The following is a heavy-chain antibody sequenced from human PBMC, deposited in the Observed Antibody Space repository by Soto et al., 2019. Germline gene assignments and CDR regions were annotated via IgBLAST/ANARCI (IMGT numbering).Heavy chain of an antibody. V-gene: IGHV3-9*01. CDR1: GFTFDDYG. Sequence: GGSLRLSCAASGFTFDDYGMHWVRQAPGKGLEWVSGTSWNGGSIGYADSVKGRFTISRDNAKNSLYLQMNSLRAEDTALYYCAKAPRNSYGLIDNWGKGTLVTVSS. CDR3: AKAPRNSYGLIDN. J-gene: IGHJ4*02. CDR2: TSWNGGSI. D-gene: IGHD5-18*01.